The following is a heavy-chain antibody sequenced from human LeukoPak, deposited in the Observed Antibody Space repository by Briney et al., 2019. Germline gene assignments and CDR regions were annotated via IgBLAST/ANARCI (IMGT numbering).Heavy chain of an antibody. CDR2: NNVDCNGT. V-gene: IGHV3-23*01. CDR3: SKSGTDDIDDNNYYIYV. Sequence: GGALRDSRASSGYTFSNFVISWGRQVPGRGLEWGAANNVDCNGTYYADSVKGRFTIASDNLENKVYLQINSLRAEDTAVNYCSKSGTDDIDDNNYYIYVWGKETTITVSS. J-gene: IGHJ6*03. D-gene: IGHD1-14*01. CDR1: GYTFSNFV.